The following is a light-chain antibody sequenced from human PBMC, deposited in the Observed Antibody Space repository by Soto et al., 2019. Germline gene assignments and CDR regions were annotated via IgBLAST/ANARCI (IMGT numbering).Light chain of an antibody. Sequence: DIVMTQSPDSLAVSLGERATINCKSSQSLLLTSSNEHCLAWYQQRPGQPPRLLIYWAATRQSGVPDRFSGSGSGTDFTLTISSLQAEDVAVYSCQQGSSPPWTFGQGTKVEIK. V-gene: IGKV4-1*01. CDR1: QSLLLTSSNEHC. J-gene: IGKJ1*01. CDR2: WAA. CDR3: QQGSSPPWT.